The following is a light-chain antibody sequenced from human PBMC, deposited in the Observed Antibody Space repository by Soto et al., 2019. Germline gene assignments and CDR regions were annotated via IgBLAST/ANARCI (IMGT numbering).Light chain of an antibody. CDR2: AAS. CDR1: RGIYTH. V-gene: IGKV1-27*01. J-gene: IGKJ1*01. CDR3: QTYDKAPWT. Sequence: DIQMTQSPSSLSASVGDRVTITCRASRGIYTHLAWYQQKPGNAPKLLIYAASTLQSGVPSRFSASGSGTDFILTISALPSEDVGTYFCQTYDKAPWTFGPGTRV.